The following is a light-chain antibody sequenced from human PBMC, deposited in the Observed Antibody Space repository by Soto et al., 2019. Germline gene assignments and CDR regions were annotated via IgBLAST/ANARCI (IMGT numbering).Light chain of an antibody. CDR1: QSISSW. CDR3: QQYNSYPWT. V-gene: IGKV1-5*01. Sequence: DIQMTKSPSTLSASVGDRVTITGRASQSISSWWAWYQQKPGKAPKLLIYDASSLESGVPSRFSGSGSGTEFTLTISSLQPDDFATYYCQQYNSYPWTFGQGTKVEIK. J-gene: IGKJ1*01. CDR2: DAS.